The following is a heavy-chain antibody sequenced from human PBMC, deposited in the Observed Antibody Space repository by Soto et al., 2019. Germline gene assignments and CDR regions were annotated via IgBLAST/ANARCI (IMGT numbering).Heavy chain of an antibody. J-gene: IGHJ1*01. CDR1: GFTFSGSA. D-gene: IGHD3-22*01. Sequence: SLRLSCAASGFTFSGSAMHWVRQASGKGLEWVGRIRSKANSYATAYAASVKGRFTISRDDSKNTAYLQMNSLKTEDTAVYYCTRRYAYYDSSGYYFGTNEHWGRGTLVTVSS. CDR3: TRRYAYYDSSGYYFGTNEH. CDR2: IRSKANSYAT. V-gene: IGHV3-73*01.